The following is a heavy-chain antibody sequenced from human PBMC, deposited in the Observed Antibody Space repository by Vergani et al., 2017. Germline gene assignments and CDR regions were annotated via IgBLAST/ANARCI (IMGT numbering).Heavy chain of an antibody. CDR2: ISGSGGST. J-gene: IGHJ4*02. D-gene: IGHD1-26*01. CDR3: AKAPFSGTYYSGY. Sequence: EVQLLESGGGLVQPGGSLRLSCAASGFTFSSYAMSWVRQAPGKGLEWVSGISGSGGSTYYADSVKGRFTISRDKSKNTLYLQMNSLRGEDTAVYYCAKAPFSGTYYSGYWGQGTLVTVSS. V-gene: IGHV3-23*01. CDR1: GFTFSSYA.